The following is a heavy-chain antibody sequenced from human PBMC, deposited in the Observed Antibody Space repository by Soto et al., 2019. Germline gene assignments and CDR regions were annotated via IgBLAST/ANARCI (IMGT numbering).Heavy chain of an antibody. Sequence: EVQLLESGGGLVQPGGSLRLSCAASGFNFRYYAMTWVRQAPGKGLEWVSSINDNGDSTHYADSVKGRFTISRDNSXNTLYLQMNSLTAEDTAVYFCAKASNSSPWFDSWLESWGQGTLVTVSS. D-gene: IGHD6-6*01. V-gene: IGHV3-23*01. CDR2: INDNGDST. J-gene: IGHJ5*01. CDR1: GFNFRYYA. CDR3: AKASNSSPWFDSWLES.